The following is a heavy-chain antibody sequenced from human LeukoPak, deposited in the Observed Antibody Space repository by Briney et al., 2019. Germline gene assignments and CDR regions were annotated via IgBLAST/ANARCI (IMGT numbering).Heavy chain of an antibody. CDR2: ISSSGSTI. J-gene: IGHJ6*04. CDR3: AELGITMIGGA. Sequence: GGSLRLSCAASGFTFSSYEMNWVRQAPGKGLEWVSYISSSGSTIYHADSVKGRFTISRDNAKNSLYLQMNSLRAEDTAVYYCAELGITMIGGAWGKGTTVTISS. D-gene: IGHD3-10*02. CDR1: GFTFSSYE. V-gene: IGHV3-48*03.